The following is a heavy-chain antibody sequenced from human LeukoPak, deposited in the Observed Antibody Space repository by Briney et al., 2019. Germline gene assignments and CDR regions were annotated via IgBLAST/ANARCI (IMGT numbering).Heavy chain of an antibody. CDR3: ATVGEYCFDY. Sequence: SETLSLTCTVSGRSISSGGYYWSWIRQPPGKGLEWIGYIYHSGSTYYNPSLKSRVTISVDRSKNQFSLKLSSVTAADTAVYYCATVGEYCFDYWGQGTLVTVSS. V-gene: IGHV4-30-2*01. CDR2: IYHSGST. D-gene: IGHD3-16*01. J-gene: IGHJ4*02. CDR1: GRSISSGGYY.